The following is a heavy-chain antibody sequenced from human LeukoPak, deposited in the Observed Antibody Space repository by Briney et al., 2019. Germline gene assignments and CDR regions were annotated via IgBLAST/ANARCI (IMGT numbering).Heavy chain of an antibody. CDR3: ARDYTGYFP. J-gene: IGHJ5*02. V-gene: IGHV3-7*03. CDR2: IKTDGSEK. Sequence: PGGSLRLSCEASGFTFSSYWMSWVRQAPGKGLEWVANIKTDGSEKYYVDSVKGRFAISRDNAKNSLYLQMNNLRAEDTAVYYCARDYTGYFPWGPGTLVIVSS. CDR1: GFTFSSYW. D-gene: IGHD3-9*01.